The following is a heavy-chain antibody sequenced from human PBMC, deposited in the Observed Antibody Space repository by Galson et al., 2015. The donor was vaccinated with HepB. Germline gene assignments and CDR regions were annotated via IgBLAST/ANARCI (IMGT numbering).Heavy chain of an antibody. J-gene: IGHJ1*01. Sequence: SLRLSCAASGFTFSSYAMHWVRQAPGKGLEWVAVISYDGSNKYYADSVKGRFTISRDNSKNTLYLQMNSLRAEDTAVYYCARGVGGWSQNGYFQHWGQGTLVTVSS. D-gene: IGHD6-19*01. CDR2: ISYDGSNK. CDR3: ARGVGGWSQNGYFQH. CDR1: GFTFSSYA. V-gene: IGHV3-30*04.